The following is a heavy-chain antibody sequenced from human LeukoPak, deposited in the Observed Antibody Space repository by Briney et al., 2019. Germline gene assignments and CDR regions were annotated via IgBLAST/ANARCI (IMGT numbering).Heavy chain of an antibody. V-gene: IGHV4-34*01. J-gene: IGHJ4*02. D-gene: IGHD1-26*01. CDR2: ISQSGST. Sequence: SETLSLTRAVHGGFFGYAHWTWVRQPPGKGLEWIGEISQSGSTNYNPSLKSRVVISLDTSKNEFSLRLGSVTDADTAMYYCVWGREDAWEVSGHWGQGTLVTVSS. CDR1: GGFFGYAH. CDR3: VWGREDAWEVSGH.